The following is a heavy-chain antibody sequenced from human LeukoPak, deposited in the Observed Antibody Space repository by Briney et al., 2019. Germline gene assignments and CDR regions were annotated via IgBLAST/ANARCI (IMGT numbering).Heavy chain of an antibody. J-gene: IGHJ5*02. V-gene: IGHV4-4*02. D-gene: IGHD6-13*01. CDR1: GGSISSINW. CDR3: ARGYSSNWNWFDP. CDR2: IYHSGST. Sequence: SETLSLTCAVSGGSISSINWWDWVRQPPGKGLEWIGEIYHSGSTSYNPSLRSRVTISLDTSKNQFSLRLISVTAADTAVYYCARGYSSNWNWFDPWGQGTLVTVSS.